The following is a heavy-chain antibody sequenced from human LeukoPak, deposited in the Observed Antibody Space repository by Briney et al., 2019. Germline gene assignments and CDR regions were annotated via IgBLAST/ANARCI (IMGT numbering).Heavy chain of an antibody. J-gene: IGHJ5*02. CDR1: GFTFSTYG. V-gene: IGHV3-73*01. Sequence: PGRSLRLSCAASGFTFSTYGMHWVRQAPGKGLEWVVRIRSKANSYATAYAASVKGRFTISRDDSKNTAYLQMNSLKTEDTAVYYCTRHPDIVVVPAAITSPNWFDPWGQGTLVTVSS. D-gene: IGHD2-2*02. CDR2: IRSKANSYAT. CDR3: TRHPDIVVVPAAITSPNWFDP.